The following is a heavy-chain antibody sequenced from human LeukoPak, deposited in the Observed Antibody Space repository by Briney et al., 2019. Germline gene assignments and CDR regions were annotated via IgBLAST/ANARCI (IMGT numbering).Heavy chain of an antibody. CDR3: ARSMTTVTTNGWFDP. D-gene: IGHD4-17*01. CDR1: GGSISRYY. Sequence: SETLSLTCSVSGGSISRYYWSWIRQPPGKGLEWIGYGSTNYNHSLKSRVTISVDTSKNQFSLKLGSVTAADTAVYYCARSMTTVTTNGWFDPWGQGTLVTVSS. CDR2: GST. V-gene: IGHV4-59*12. J-gene: IGHJ5*02.